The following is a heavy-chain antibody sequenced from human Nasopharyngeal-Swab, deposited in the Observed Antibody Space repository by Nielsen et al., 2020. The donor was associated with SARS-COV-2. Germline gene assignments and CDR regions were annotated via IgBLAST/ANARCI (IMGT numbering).Heavy chain of an antibody. CDR2: INPSGGST. CDR3: ARGDTGEWLVTNYYYYMDV. CDR1: GYTFTSYY. V-gene: IGHV1-46*01. D-gene: IGHD6-19*01. Sequence: ASVKVSCKASGYTFTSYYMHWVRQAPGQGLEWMGIINPSGGSTSYAQKFQGRVTMTRDTSTSTVYMELSSLRSEDTAVYYCARGDTGEWLVTNYYYYMDVWGKGTTVTVSS. J-gene: IGHJ6*03.